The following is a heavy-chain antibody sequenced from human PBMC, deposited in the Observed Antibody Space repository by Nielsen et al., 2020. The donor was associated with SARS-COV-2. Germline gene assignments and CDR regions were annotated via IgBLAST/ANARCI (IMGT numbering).Heavy chain of an antibody. Sequence: SETLSLTCVVYGGSSSGYYWSWIRQPPGKGLEWIGEINHSGGANYNPSLKSRVTISVDTSKNQFSLKLSSVTAADTAVYYCARVLNYYGSGSYYDYWGQGTLVTVSS. V-gene: IGHV4-34*01. CDR2: INHSGGA. D-gene: IGHD3-10*01. J-gene: IGHJ4*02. CDR1: GGSSSGYY. CDR3: ARVLNYYGSGSYYDY.